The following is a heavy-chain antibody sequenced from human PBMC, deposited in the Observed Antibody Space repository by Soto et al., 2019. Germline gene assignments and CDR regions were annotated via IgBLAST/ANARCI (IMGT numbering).Heavy chain of an antibody. CDR1: GGSFSGYY. Sequence: SETLSLTCAVYGGSFSGYYWSWIRQPPGKGLEWIGEINHSGSTNYNPSLKSRVTISVDTSKNQFSLKLSSVTAADTAVYYCARAVVAANYYYYGMDVWGQGTTVTVSS. J-gene: IGHJ6*02. CDR2: INHSGST. D-gene: IGHD2-15*01. CDR3: ARAVVAANYYYYGMDV. V-gene: IGHV4-34*01.